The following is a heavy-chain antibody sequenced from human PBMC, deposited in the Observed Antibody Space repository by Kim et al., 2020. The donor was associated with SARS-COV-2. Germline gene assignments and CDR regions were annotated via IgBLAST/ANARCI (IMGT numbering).Heavy chain of an antibody. CDR3: ARSFGVAPPVDY. J-gene: IGHJ4*02. Sequence: SGTLSLTCTVSGGSISSGGYYWSWIRQHPGKGLEWIGYIYYSGSTYYNPSLKSRVTISVDTSKNQFSLKLSSVTAADMAVYYCARSFGVAPPVDYWGQGTLVTVSS. V-gene: IGHV4-31*03. CDR1: GGSISSGGYY. D-gene: IGHD3-3*01. CDR2: IYYSGST.